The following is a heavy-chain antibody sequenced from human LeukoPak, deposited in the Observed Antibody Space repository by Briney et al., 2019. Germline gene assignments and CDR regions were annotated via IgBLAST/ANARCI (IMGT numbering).Heavy chain of an antibody. V-gene: IGHV3-30*18. Sequence: PGGSLRLSCAASGFTFSSYGMHWVRQAPGKGLEWVAVISYDGSNKYYADSVKGRFTISRDNSKNTLYLQMNSLRAEDTAVYYCAKDQSLWWELLQYYFDYWGQGTLVTVSS. J-gene: IGHJ4*02. CDR2: ISYDGSNK. CDR3: AKDQSLWWELLQYYFDY. CDR1: GFTFSSYG. D-gene: IGHD1-26*01.